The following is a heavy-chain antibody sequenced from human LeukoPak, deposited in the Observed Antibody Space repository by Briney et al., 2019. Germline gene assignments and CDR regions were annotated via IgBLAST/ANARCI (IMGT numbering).Heavy chain of an antibody. Sequence: GGSLRLSCAASGFTFSSFEMNWVRQAPGKGLEWVSYISSSRSTIYYADSVKGRFTISRDNSKNTLYLQMNSLRAEDTAVYYCARDSGTNGYYYEYFQHWGQGTLVTVSS. CDR1: GFTFSSFE. J-gene: IGHJ1*01. V-gene: IGHV3-48*03. D-gene: IGHD3-22*01. CDR2: ISSSRSTI. CDR3: ARDSGTNGYYYEYFQH.